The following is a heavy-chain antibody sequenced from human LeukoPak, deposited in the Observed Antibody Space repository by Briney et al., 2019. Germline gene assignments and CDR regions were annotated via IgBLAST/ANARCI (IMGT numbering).Heavy chain of an antibody. Sequence: GGSLRLSCAASGFTFSSYAMSWVRKAPGKGLEWVSAISGSGGSTYYADSVKGRFTISRDNSKNTLYLQMNSLRAEDTAVYYCAKPGYSGYDLRYYFDYWGQGTLVTVSS. CDR3: AKPGYSGYDLRYYFDY. CDR1: GFTFSSYA. V-gene: IGHV3-23*01. J-gene: IGHJ4*02. D-gene: IGHD5-12*01. CDR2: ISGSGGST.